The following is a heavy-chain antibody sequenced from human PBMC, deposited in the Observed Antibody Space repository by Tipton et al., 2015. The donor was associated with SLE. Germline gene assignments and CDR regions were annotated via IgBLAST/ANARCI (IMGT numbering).Heavy chain of an antibody. D-gene: IGHD3-10*02. CDR2: ISYTGST. V-gene: IGHV4-39*07. J-gene: IGHJ3*02. Sequence: TLSLTCTVSGGSISSSYYWGWIRQSPGKGLEWIGSISYTGSTYYNPSLKSRVTISVDMSKNQFSLKLTSVTAADTAGYYCARGVRIRGSFDIWGPGTVVTVSS. CDR3: ARGVRIRGSFDI. CDR1: GGSISSSYY.